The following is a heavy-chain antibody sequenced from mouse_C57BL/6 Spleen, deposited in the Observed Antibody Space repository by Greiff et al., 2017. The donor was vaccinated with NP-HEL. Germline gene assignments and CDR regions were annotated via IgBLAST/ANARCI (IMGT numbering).Heavy chain of an antibody. CDR3: ARSGLIYYYGSEEGFAY. CDR1: GYTFTSYW. CDR2: IDPNSGGT. J-gene: IGHJ3*01. V-gene: IGHV1-72*01. Sequence: QVQLQQSGAELVKPGASVKLSCKASGYTFTSYWMHWVKQRPGRGLEWIGRIDPNSGGTKYNEKLKSKATLTVDKPSSTAYMHLSSLTSEDSAVYYFARSGLIYYYGSEEGFAYWGQGTLVTVSA. D-gene: IGHD1-1*01.